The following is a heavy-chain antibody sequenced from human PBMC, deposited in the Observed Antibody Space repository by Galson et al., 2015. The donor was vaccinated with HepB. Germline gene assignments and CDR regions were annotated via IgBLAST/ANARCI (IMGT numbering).Heavy chain of an antibody. CDR1: GYSFTNHW. CDR2: IYPGDSDA. D-gene: IGHD6-13*01. J-gene: IGHJ4*02. Sequence: QSGAEVKRPGESLKISCTGSGYSFTNHWIAWVRQMPGKGLEWMGIIYPGDSDARYSPSFQGQVTISADKSIITSYLQWSTLKASDTAMYYCARLGRPQQLAVFFDYWGQGTLVTVSS. CDR3: ARLGRPQQLAVFFDY. V-gene: IGHV5-51*03.